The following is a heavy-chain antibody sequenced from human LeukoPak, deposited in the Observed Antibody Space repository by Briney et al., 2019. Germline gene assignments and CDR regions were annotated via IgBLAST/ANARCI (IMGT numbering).Heavy chain of an antibody. D-gene: IGHD2-21*01. CDR2: IIPIFGTA. V-gene: IGHV1-69*13. CDR1: GGTFSSYA. CDR3: ARDYCGGDCHDT. Sequence: GASVKVSCKASGGTFSSYAISWVRQAPGQGLEWMGGIIPIFGTANYAQKFQGRVTITADESTSTAYMELSSLRSEDTAVYYCARDYCGGDCHDTWGQGTLVTVSS. J-gene: IGHJ5*02.